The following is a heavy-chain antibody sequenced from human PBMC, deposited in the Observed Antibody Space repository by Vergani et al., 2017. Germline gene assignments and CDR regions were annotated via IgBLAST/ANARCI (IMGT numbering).Heavy chain of an antibody. J-gene: IGHJ4*02. Sequence: QVQLEESGPGLVKPSETLSLTCTVSNDSVSNTFYYWGWLRQTPGKGLEWIGSIYRTGRTHFNPSLKSRVTISVDTSNNHFSLRLNSLTAADTAVYYCARRSGIVYDIFSGTQYFFDCWGQGTLVTVSS. CDR2: IYRTGRT. V-gene: IGHV4-39*07. D-gene: IGHD3-9*01. CDR3: ARRSGIVYDIFSGTQYFFDC. CDR1: NDSVSNTFYY.